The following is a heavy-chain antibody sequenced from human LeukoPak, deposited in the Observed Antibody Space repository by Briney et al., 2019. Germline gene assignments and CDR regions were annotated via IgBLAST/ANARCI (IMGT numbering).Heavy chain of an antibody. CDR2: IYHSGST. Sequence: PSETLSLTCAVYGGSFSGYYWSWIRQPPGKGLEWIGSIYHSGSTYYNPSLKSRVTISVDTSKNQFSLKLSSVTAADTAVYYCARTTEAHSWRTRYYDYYMDVWGKGTTVTVSS. J-gene: IGHJ6*03. D-gene: IGHD6-13*01. V-gene: IGHV4-34*01. CDR1: GGSFSGYY. CDR3: ARTTEAHSWRTRYYDYYMDV.